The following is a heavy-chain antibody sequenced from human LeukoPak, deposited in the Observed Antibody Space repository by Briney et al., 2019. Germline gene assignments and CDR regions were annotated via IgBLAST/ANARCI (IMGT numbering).Heavy chain of an antibody. CDR3: AMGDSCYERCYYYMDV. Sequence: TGGSLRLSCAASGFTFSSYAMSWVRQAPGKGLEWVSAISGSGGSTYYADSVKGRFTISRDNSKNTLYLQMNSLRAEDTAVYYCAMGDSCYERCYYYMDVWGKGTTVTVSS. CDR2: ISGSGGST. CDR1: GFTFSSYA. V-gene: IGHV3-23*01. D-gene: IGHD2-2*01. J-gene: IGHJ6*03.